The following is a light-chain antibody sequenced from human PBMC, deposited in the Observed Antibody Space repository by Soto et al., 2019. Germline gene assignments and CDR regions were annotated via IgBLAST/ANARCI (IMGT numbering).Light chain of an antibody. CDR2: GVS. CDR3: QQYDSSPRT. V-gene: IGKV3-20*01. Sequence: EIVLPQSPGTLSLSPGARATLSCRARQSVSSSYLAWYQQNPGQAPKFLIYGVSSRATGIPDRFSGSGSGTAFTLTISRLEPEDFAVYYCQQYDSSPRTFGQGTKVDIK. CDR1: QSVSSSY. J-gene: IGKJ1*01.